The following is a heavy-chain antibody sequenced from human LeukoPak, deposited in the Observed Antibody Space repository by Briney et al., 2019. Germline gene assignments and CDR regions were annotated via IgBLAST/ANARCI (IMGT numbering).Heavy chain of an antibody. D-gene: IGHD3-3*01. J-gene: IGHJ6*03. V-gene: IGHV4-61*02. CDR2: IHSSGTT. Sequence: SQTLSLTCTVSGDSITSGGFYWSWIRQPAGKGLEWIGRIHSSGTTNYNPSLKSRVTVSLDTSKNQFSLRLNSVTAADTAVYYCARGAYYDFYMDVWGKGTTVTVSS. CDR1: GDSITSGGFY. CDR3: ARGAYYDFYMDV.